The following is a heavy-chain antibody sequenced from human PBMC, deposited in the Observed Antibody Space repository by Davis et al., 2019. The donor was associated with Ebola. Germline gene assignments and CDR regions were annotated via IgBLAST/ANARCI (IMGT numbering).Heavy chain of an antibody. J-gene: IGHJ6*04. CDR2: TYYNSKWYN. CDR1: VDSLSSVS. CDR3: ARISWVSRGMDV. D-gene: IGHD6-13*01. Sequence: HPQTPSPTPALFVDSLSSVSSTGSRPSPSRGLEWPGRTYYNSKWYNDYAVSVKSRITINPDTSKNQFSLQLNFVTPEDAAVYYCARISWVSRGMDVWGKGTTVTVSS. V-gene: IGHV6-1*01.